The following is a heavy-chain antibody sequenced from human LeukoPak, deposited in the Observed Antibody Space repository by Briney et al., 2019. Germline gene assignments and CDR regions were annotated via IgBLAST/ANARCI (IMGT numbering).Heavy chain of an antibody. CDR1: GFTFSSYA. V-gene: IGHV3-30*04. J-gene: IGHJ4*02. D-gene: IGHD1-14*01. Sequence: GGSLRPSCAASGFTFSSYAMHWVRQAPGKGLEWVAVISYDGSNKYYADSVKGRFTISRDNSKNTLYLQMNSLRAEDTAVYYCATGPYRDWGQGTLVTVSS. CDR3: ATGPYRD. CDR2: ISYDGSNK.